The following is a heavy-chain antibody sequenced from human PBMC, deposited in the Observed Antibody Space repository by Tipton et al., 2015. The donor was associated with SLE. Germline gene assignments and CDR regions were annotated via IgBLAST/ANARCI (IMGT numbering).Heavy chain of an antibody. Sequence: QLVQSGAAVKKPGESLKISCQGSGYRFTSYWIGWVRQMPGKGLEWMGEIYPGDSETTYSPSFQGQVTISADKSITTAYLQWNSLKASDTAIYYCARRTGWYYFDYWGQGTLVTVSS. J-gene: IGHJ4*02. V-gene: IGHV5-51*03. CDR1: GYRFTSYW. CDR3: ARRTGWYYFDY. D-gene: IGHD2-15*01. CDR2: IYPGDSET.